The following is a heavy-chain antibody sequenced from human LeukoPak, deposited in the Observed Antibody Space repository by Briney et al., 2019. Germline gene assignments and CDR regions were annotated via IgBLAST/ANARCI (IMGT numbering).Heavy chain of an antibody. CDR2: IYSGGST. V-gene: IGHV3-53*01. CDR3: ARALGSYLAY. D-gene: IGHD1-26*01. J-gene: IGHJ4*02. Sequence: GGSLRLSCAASGLTVSKNYMSWVRQAPGKGLESVSVIYSGGSTYYADSVRGRFTISRDNAKNSLYLQMNSLRAEDTAIYYCARALGSYLAYWGQGTLVTVSS. CDR1: GLTVSKNY.